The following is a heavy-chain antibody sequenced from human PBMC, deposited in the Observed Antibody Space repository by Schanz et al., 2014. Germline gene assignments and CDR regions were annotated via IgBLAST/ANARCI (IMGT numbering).Heavy chain of an antibody. J-gene: IGHJ4*02. D-gene: IGHD3-16*01. CDR1: GFTFSSYG. CDR2: IRYDGSKK. Sequence: QVQLVESGGGVVQPGGSLRLSCEASGFTFSSYGMHWVRQAPGKGLEWVTFIRYDGSKKYYVDSVKGRFTISRDNSKNTLDLQMNSLRVEDTAVYYCAKGGSSLDDWGQGTLVTVSS. CDR3: AKGGSSLDD. V-gene: IGHV3-30*02.